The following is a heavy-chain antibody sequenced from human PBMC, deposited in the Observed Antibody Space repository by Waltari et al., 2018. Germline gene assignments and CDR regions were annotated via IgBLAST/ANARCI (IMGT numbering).Heavy chain of an antibody. Sequence: QVQLVESGGGVVQPGRSLRLSCAASGFPFSSYAMHWVRQAPRKGLEWVAVISYDGSNKYYADSVKGRFTISRDNSKNTLYLQMNSLRAEDTAVYYCAREDYCSGGSCDAFDFDYWGQGTLVTVSS. D-gene: IGHD2-15*01. CDR1: GFPFSSYA. CDR3: AREDYCSGGSCDAFDFDY. V-gene: IGHV3-30-3*01. J-gene: IGHJ4*02. CDR2: ISYDGSNK.